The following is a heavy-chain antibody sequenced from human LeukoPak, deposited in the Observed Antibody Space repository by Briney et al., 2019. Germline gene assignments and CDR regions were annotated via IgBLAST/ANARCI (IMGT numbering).Heavy chain of an antibody. CDR3: ASDFLGIAVAGTITGDY. J-gene: IGHJ4*02. CDR2: IKQDGSEK. D-gene: IGHD6-19*01. V-gene: IGHV3-7*01. CDR1: GFTFSSYS. Sequence: GGSLRLSCAASGFTFSSYSMNWVRQAPGKGLEWVANIKQDGSEKYYVDSVKGRFAISRDNAKNSLYLQMNSLRAEDTAVYYCASDFLGIAVAGTITGDYWGQGTLVTVSS.